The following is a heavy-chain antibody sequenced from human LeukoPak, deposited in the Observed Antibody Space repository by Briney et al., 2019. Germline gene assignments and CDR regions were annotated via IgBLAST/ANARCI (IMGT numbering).Heavy chain of an antibody. J-gene: IGHJ4*02. D-gene: IGHD4/OR15-4a*01. CDR3: ARGGLTMRTFDY. V-gene: IGHV4-34*01. Sequence: SETLSLTCAVYGGSFSGYYWSWIRQPPGKGLEWIGEINHSGSTNYNPSLKSRVTISVDTSKNQFSLKLSSVTAADTAVCYCARGGLTMRTFDYWGQGTLVTVSS. CDR1: GGSFSGYY. CDR2: INHSGST.